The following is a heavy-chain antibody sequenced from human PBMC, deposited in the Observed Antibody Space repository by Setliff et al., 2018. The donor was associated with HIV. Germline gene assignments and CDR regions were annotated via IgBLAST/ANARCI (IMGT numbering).Heavy chain of an antibody. J-gene: IGHJ6*03. CDR2: IYYSGST. V-gene: IGHV4-59*01. D-gene: IGHD2-2*01. CDR3: ARGRRSTSSYYYYYYMDV. CDR1: GGSISSYY. Sequence: TSETLFLTCTVSGGSISSYYWSWIRQPPGKGLEWIGYIYYSGSTNYNPSLKSRVTISVDTSKNQFSLKLSSVTAADTAVYYCARGRRSTSSYYYYYYMDVWGKGTTVTVSS.